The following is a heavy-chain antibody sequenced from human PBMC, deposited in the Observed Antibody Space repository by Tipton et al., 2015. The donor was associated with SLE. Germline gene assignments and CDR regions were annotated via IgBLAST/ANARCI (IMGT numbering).Heavy chain of an antibody. Sequence: SLRLSCAASGFLVSSYAMTWVRQTPQKGLEWVSTININGVDTYYSDSVRGRFTISRDNAKNSLYLQMNSLRAEDTAVYYCAREDHSTYIYWGQGTVVTVYS. D-gene: IGHD4-11*01. V-gene: IGHV3-23*01. CDR1: GFLVSSYA. CDR2: ININGVDT. J-gene: IGHJ4*02. CDR3: AREDHSTYIY.